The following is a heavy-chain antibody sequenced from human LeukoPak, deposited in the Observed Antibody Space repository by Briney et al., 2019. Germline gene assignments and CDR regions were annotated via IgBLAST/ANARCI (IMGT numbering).Heavy chain of an antibody. CDR3: AGPPSNYYDSSGYYSA. J-gene: IGHJ5*02. D-gene: IGHD3-22*01. CDR1: GYTFTSYD. V-gene: IGHV1-8*01. CDR2: MNPNSGNT. Sequence: VASVKVSCKASGYTFTSYDINWVRQATGQGLEWMGWMNPNSGNTGYAQKFQGRVTMTRNTSISTAYMELSSLRSEDTAVYYCAGPPSNYYDSSGYYSAWGQGTLVTVSS.